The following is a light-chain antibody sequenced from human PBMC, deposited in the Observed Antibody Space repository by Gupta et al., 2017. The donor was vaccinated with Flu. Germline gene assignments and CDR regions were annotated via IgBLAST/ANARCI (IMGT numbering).Light chain of an antibody. CDR2: DNN. V-gene: IGLV1-51*01. CDR3: GTWDSSLSALV. Sequence: QSVLTQPPSVSAAPGQKVTISCSGSNSNIGNSYVSWYQQLPGTAPKYLIYDNNKRPSGIPDRFSGSKSGTSATLDITGLQTGDEADYYCGTWDSSLSALVFGGGTKLTVL. J-gene: IGLJ2*01. CDR1: NSNIGNSY.